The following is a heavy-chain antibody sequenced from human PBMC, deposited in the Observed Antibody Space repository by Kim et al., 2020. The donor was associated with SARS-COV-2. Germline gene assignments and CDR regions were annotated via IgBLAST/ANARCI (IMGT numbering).Heavy chain of an antibody. Sequence: GGSLRLSCAASGFTFSSYEMNWVRQAPGKGLEWVSYISSSGSTIYYADSVKGRFTISRDNAKNSLYLQMNSLRAEDTAVYYCARDLGYYDILTGYYSLGAFDIWGQGTMVTVSS. V-gene: IGHV3-48*03. CDR1: GFTFSSYE. D-gene: IGHD3-9*01. CDR3: ARDLGYYDILTGYYSLGAFDI. CDR2: ISSSGSTI. J-gene: IGHJ3*02.